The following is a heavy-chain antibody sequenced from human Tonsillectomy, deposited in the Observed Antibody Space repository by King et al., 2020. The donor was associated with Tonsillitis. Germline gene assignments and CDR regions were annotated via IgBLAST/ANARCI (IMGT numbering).Heavy chain of an antibody. Sequence: VQLVESGRGVVQPGRFLRLSCAASGFTFSSYPMHWVRQAPGKGLEWVAVISFDGSDKYYADSVKGRFTISRDNSKNTLFLQMSSLRAEDTAVYYCARESLASEYSVSWYEPFAYWGQGTLVTVSS. V-gene: IGHV3-30*04. CDR1: GFTFSSYP. D-gene: IGHD6-13*01. CDR2: ISFDGSDK. J-gene: IGHJ4*02. CDR3: ARESLASEYSVSWYEPFAY.